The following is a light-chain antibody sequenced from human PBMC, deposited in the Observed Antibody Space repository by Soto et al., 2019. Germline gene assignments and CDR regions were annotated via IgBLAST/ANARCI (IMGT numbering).Light chain of an antibody. Sequence: QSALTQPASVSGSPGQSITISCTGTSSDVGNYKYVSWYQQHPGKAPKLMIYEVSNRPSGVSNRFSGSKSGNTASLTISGLQAEDETDYYCFSYTSSGTYVFGTVTKV. CDR2: EVS. CDR1: SSDVGNYKY. V-gene: IGLV2-14*01. J-gene: IGLJ1*01. CDR3: FSYTSSGTYV.